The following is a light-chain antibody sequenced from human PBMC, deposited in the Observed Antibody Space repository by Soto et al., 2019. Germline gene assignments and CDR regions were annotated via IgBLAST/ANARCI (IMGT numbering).Light chain of an antibody. Sequence: EIVLTQSPATLSLSPGERATLSCRASQSVSSYFAWYQHKPDQAPRLLIYDASNRATGIPARFSGSGSGTDFTLTISSLEPEDFAVYYCQQRSNPLTFGGGTKVEIK. J-gene: IGKJ4*01. CDR3: QQRSNPLT. V-gene: IGKV3-11*01. CDR2: DAS. CDR1: QSVSSY.